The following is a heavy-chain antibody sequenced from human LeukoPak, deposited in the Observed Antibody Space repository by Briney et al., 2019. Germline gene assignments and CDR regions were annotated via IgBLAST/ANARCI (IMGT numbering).Heavy chain of an antibody. CDR1: GFTFSTYW. D-gene: IGHD6-13*01. CDR3: ARGEAAAGTVWGD. J-gene: IGHJ4*02. Sequence: GGSLRLSCAASGFTFSTYWMSWVRQAPGKGLEWVANIEHDGSVQYYADSVKGRFTISRDNSKNTLYLQMNSLRAEDTAAYYCARGEAAAGTVWGDWGQGTLVTVSS. CDR2: IEHDGSVQ. V-gene: IGHV3-7*05.